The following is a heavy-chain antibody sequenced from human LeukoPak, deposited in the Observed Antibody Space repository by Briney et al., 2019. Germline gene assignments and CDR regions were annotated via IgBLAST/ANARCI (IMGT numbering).Heavy chain of an antibody. CDR3: ANTEWLADNFDY. CDR2: ISGSGGST. J-gene: IGHJ4*02. D-gene: IGHD6-19*01. Sequence: GGSLRLSCAASGVTFSSYAMSWVRQAPGKGLEWVSAISGSGGSTYYADSVKGRFTISRDNSKNTLYLQMNSLRAEDTAVYYCANTEWLADNFDYWGQGTLVTVSS. CDR1: GVTFSSYA. V-gene: IGHV3-23*01.